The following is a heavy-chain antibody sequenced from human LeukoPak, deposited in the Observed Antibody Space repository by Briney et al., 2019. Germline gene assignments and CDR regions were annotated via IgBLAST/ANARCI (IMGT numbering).Heavy chain of an antibody. CDR2: LNAGNGNT. J-gene: IGHJ4*02. V-gene: IGHV1-3*01. Sequence: ASVKVSCKASGYTFTRYAMHWVRQAPGQRLEWMGWLNAGNGNTKYSQKFQGRVTITRDTSASTAYMELSSLRSEDTAVYYCARATGIAVAGLGFDYWGQGTLVTVSS. CDR3: ARATGIAVAGLGFDY. D-gene: IGHD6-19*01. CDR1: GYTFTRYA.